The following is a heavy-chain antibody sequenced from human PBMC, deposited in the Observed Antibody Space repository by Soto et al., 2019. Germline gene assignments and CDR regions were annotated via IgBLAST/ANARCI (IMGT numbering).Heavy chain of an antibody. CDR1: GFTFSSYG. V-gene: IGHV3-33*01. Sequence: GGSLRLSCAASGFTFSSYGMHWVRQAPGKGLEWVAVIWYDGSNKYYADSVKGRFTISRDNSKNTLYLQMNSLRAEDTAVYYCARDALPHCSSTSCYRRYYYYGMDVWGQGTTVTSP. J-gene: IGHJ6*02. D-gene: IGHD2-2*02. CDR3: ARDALPHCSSTSCYRRYYYYGMDV. CDR2: IWYDGSNK.